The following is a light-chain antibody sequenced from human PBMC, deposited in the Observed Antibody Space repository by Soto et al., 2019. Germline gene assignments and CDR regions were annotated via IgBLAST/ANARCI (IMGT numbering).Light chain of an antibody. Sequence: QSVLTQPPSVSGAPGQRVTISCTGSSSNIGAGYDVHWYQQLPGTAPKLLIYGNSNRPSGVPDRFSGSKSGTSASLAITGLQAEEEADYYCQSYDSSLDVVFGGGTTLTVL. CDR2: GNS. V-gene: IGLV1-40*01. CDR3: QSYDSSLDVV. J-gene: IGLJ2*01. CDR1: SSNIGAGYD.